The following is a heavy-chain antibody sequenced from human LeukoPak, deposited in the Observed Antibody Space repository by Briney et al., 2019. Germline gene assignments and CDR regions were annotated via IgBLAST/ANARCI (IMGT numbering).Heavy chain of an antibody. CDR1: GFTFSSYG. D-gene: IGHD6-13*01. CDR2: IRYDGSNK. V-gene: IGHV3-33*01. CDR3: ARESLYSSSWYDYYYYMDV. Sequence: PGRSLRLSCAASGFTFSSYGMHWVRQAPGKGLEWVAFIRYDGSNKYYADSVKGRFTISRDNSKNSLYLQMNSLRAEDTAVYYCARESLYSSSWYDYYYYMDVWGKRTTVTVSS. J-gene: IGHJ6*03.